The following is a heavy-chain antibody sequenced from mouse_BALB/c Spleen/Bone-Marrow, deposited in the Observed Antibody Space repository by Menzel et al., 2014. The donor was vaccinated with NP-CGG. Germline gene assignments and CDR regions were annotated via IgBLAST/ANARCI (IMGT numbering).Heavy chain of an antibody. CDR1: GHTFTDYW. CDR3: ARSDYRFDPLPY. V-gene: IGHV1-69*01. Sequence: QVQLQQSGAELVMPGASVKMSCKASGHTFTDYWVHWVKQRPGQGLEWIGAIDTSDSYTSYNQKFKGKATLTVDESSSTAYMQLSSLTSEDSVVYYCARSDYRFDPLPYWDQGTLVTVSA. J-gene: IGHJ3*01. CDR2: IDTSDSYT. D-gene: IGHD2-14*01.